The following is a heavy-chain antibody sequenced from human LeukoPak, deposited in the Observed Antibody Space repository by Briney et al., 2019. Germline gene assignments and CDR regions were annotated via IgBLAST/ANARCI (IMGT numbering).Heavy chain of an antibody. Sequence: SETLSLTCAVYGGSSSGYYWSWIRQPPGKGLEWIGEINHSGSTNYNPSLKSRVTISVDTSKNQFSLKLSSVTAADTAVYYCARFRWGERYFDYWGQGTLVTVSS. J-gene: IGHJ4*02. CDR3: ARFRWGERYFDY. D-gene: IGHD3-10*01. V-gene: IGHV4-34*01. CDR2: INHSGST. CDR1: GGSSSGYY.